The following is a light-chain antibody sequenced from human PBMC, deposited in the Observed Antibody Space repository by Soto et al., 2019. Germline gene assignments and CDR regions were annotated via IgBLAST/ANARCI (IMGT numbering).Light chain of an antibody. V-gene: IGLV1-44*01. CDR2: GNN. CDR3: AARDGSLNNVL. Sequence: QSVLTQPPSASGTPGQRVPLSCSGSGSSIGTNTVNWYRQLPGTAPKLLIYGNNQRPSGGPDRFSGSKSGTSASLAISGLQSEDEADYYCAARDGSLNNVLFGGGTQLTVL. J-gene: IGLJ2*01. CDR1: GSSIGTNT.